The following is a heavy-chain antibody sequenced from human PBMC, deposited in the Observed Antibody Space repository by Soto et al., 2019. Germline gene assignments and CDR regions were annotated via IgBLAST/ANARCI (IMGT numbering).Heavy chain of an antibody. V-gene: IGHV4-31*03. CDR2: IYYSGST. CDR1: GGSSSSGGYY. D-gene: IGHD3-22*01. J-gene: IGHJ3*02. CDR3: ARVPQYYYDTPSGPGAFDI. Sequence: PSEALSLTCTVSGGSSSSGGYYWSWIRQHPGKGLEWIGYIYYSGSTYYNPSLKSRVTISVDTSKNQFSLKLSSVTAADTAVYYCARVPQYYYDTPSGPGAFDIWGQGTIVPVSS.